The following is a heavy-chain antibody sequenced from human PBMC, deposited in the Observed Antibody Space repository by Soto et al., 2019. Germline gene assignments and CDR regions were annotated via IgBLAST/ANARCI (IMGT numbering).Heavy chain of an antibody. V-gene: IGHV4-34*01. Sequence: SGTLSLTCAVYGGSFSGYYWSWIRQPPGKGLEWIGEINDSGRTNYNPSLKSRVTISVDTSKNQLSLKLSSVTAADTAVYYCARRPIAVAGTWFDYWGQGTLVT. D-gene: IGHD6-19*01. CDR3: ARRPIAVAGTWFDY. CDR2: INDSGRT. CDR1: GGSFSGYY. J-gene: IGHJ4*02.